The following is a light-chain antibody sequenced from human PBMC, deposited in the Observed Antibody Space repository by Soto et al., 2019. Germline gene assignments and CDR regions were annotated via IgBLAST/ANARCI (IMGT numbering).Light chain of an antibody. Sequence: QSVLTQPPSAPGSPGQSVTVSCTGTSSDIGGYYYVSWYQQHPGKAPKLIIYEVTKRPSGVPDRFSGSKSGNTASLTVSGLQAEDEADYYCSSYAGSNNFVFGAGTKSPS. J-gene: IGLJ1*01. CDR3: SSYAGSNNFV. CDR1: SSDIGGYYY. V-gene: IGLV2-8*01. CDR2: EVT.